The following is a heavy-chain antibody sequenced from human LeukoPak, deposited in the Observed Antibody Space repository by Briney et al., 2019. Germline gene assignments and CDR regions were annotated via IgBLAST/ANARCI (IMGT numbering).Heavy chain of an antibody. D-gene: IGHD1-26*01. V-gene: IGHV3-30*18. Sequence: GRSLRLSCAASGFTFSSYGMHWVRQAPGKRLEWVAVISYDGSNKYYADSVKGRFTISRDNSKNTLYLQMNSLRAEDTAVYYCAKDQGGSYFAFDIWGQGTMVTVSS. CDR1: GFTFSSYG. CDR3: AKDQGGSYFAFDI. CDR2: ISYDGSNK. J-gene: IGHJ3*02.